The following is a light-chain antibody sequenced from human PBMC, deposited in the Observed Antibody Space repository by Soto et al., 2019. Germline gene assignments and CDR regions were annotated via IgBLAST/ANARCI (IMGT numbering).Light chain of an antibody. J-gene: IGKJ2*01. CDR1: PTISTY. CDR2: AAS. V-gene: IGKV1-39*01. Sequence: DIQMTQSPSSLSASVGDRITITCRASPTISTYLNWYQQKQGKAPKLLISAASRLQSGVPSRFTGSGSGTEFTLTISSLQPEDFATYYCHQSHGIPYIFGQGTKVEI. CDR3: HQSHGIPYI.